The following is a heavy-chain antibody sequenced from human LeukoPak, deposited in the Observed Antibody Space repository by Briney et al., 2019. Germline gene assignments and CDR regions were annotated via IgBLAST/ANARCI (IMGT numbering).Heavy chain of an antibody. CDR1: GGSISSGSYY. CDR2: IHTSGST. CDR3: ARDCVSVPAAAGIRGVYNWFDP. J-gene: IGHJ5*02. V-gene: IGHV4-61*02. D-gene: IGHD2-2*01. Sequence: TSETLSLTCTVSGGSISSGSYYWSWIRQPAGKGLEWIGRIHTSGSTNYNPSLQTRVTISVDTSKNQFSLKLSSVTAADTAVYYCARDCVSVPAAAGIRGVYNWFDPWGQGTLVTVSS.